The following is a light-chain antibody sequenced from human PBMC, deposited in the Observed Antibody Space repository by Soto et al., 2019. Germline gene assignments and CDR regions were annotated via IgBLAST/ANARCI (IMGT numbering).Light chain of an antibody. CDR2: DAS. V-gene: IGKV1-39*01. CDR3: QQSYYNPT. Sequence: DIQMTQSPSSLSASVGDRVTITCQASQDISNYLNWYQQKLGKAPKLLIYDASNLETGVPSRFSGSGSGTDFTLTISSLQHEDFATYYCQQSYYNPTFGQGTKV. J-gene: IGKJ1*01. CDR1: QDISNY.